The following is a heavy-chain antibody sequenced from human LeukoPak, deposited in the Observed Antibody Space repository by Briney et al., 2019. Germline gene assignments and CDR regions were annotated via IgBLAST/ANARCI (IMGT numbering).Heavy chain of an antibody. CDR1: GFTFSSYS. Sequence: GGSLRLSCAASGFTFSSYSMNWVRQAPGKGLEWVSSISSSSTYIYYADSVKGRFTISRDNAKNSLYLQMNSLRAEDTAVYYCARDGGSGSYYDYYYYMDVWGKGTTVTVSS. J-gene: IGHJ6*03. CDR3: ARDGGSGSYYDYYYYMDV. CDR2: ISSSSTYI. V-gene: IGHV3-21*01. D-gene: IGHD1-26*01.